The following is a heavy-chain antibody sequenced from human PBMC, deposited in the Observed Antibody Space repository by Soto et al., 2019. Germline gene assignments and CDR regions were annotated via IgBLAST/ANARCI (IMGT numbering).Heavy chain of an antibody. CDR3: AKDKIVGATFFDY. CDR1: GFTFISYA. Sequence: PGWSLRLSCAASGFTFISYAMSWVRQAPGKGLEWVSAISGSGGSTYYADSVKGRFTISRDNSKNTLYLQMNSLRAEDTAVYYCAKDKIVGATFFDYWGQGTLVTVSS. CDR2: ISGSGGST. J-gene: IGHJ4*02. D-gene: IGHD1-26*01. V-gene: IGHV3-23*01.